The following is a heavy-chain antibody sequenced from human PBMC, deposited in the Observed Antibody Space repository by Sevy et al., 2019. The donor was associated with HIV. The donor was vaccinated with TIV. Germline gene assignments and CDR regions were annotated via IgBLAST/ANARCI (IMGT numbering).Heavy chain of an antibody. D-gene: IGHD5-12*01. J-gene: IGHJ3*02. Sequence: GGSLRLSCTASGFTFGDYAMSWFRQAPGKGLEWVGFIRSKANGGTTEYAASVKGRFTISRDDSKSIAYLQMNSLKTEDTAVYYCTRASGGNKGLHAFDIWGQGTMVTVSS. CDR1: GFTFGDYA. V-gene: IGHV3-49*03. CDR2: IRSKANGGTT. CDR3: TRASGGNKGLHAFDI.